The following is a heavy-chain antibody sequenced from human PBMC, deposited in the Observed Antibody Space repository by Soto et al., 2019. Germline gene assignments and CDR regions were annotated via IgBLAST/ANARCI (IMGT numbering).Heavy chain of an antibody. J-gene: IGHJ4*02. V-gene: IGHV4-59*01. CDR3: GRSRDGYNNRYFFYIDY. CDR2: IYYSGST. D-gene: IGHD4-4*01. Sequence: SETLSLTCTVSGGSTSSYDWSWIRQPPGKGLEWIGYIYYSGSTNYNPSLKSRVTISVDTSKNQFSLKLSSVTAADTAVYYCGRSRDGYNNRYFFYIDYWGQGTLVTVSS. CDR1: GGSTSSYD.